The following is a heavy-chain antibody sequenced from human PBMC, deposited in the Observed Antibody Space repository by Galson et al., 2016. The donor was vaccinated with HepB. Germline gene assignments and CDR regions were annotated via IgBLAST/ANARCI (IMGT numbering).Heavy chain of an antibody. D-gene: IGHD1-26*01. Sequence: TLSLTCTVSGASINSGDFYWTWIRQHPGKGLEWIGYIYDSGSTFYNPSLKSRFSISMDTSKNQFSLKLTSVTAADTAVYFCARDDRWEKGTSLDVWGQGASVTVSS. V-gene: IGHV4-31*03. J-gene: IGHJ6*02. CDR1: GASINSGDFY. CDR3: ARDDRWEKGTSLDV. CDR2: IYDSGST.